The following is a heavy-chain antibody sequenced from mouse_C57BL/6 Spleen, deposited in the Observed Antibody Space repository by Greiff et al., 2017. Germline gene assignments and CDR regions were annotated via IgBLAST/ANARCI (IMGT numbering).Heavy chain of an antibody. CDR3: ARPDGSSYEGYFDV. Sequence: EVKLVESGGGLVQPGGSLKLSCAASGFTFSDYYMYWVRQTPEKRLEWVAYISNGGGSTYYPDTVKGRFTISRDNAKNTLYLQMSRLKSEDTAMYYCARPDGSSYEGYFDVWGTGTTVTVSS. CDR2: ISNGGGST. V-gene: IGHV5-12*01. J-gene: IGHJ1*03. CDR1: GFTFSDYY. D-gene: IGHD1-1*01.